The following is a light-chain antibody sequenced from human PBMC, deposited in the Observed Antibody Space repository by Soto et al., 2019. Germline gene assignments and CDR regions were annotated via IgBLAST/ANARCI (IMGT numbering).Light chain of an antibody. CDR3: QQIYSTPYT. CDR1: QSISSY. J-gene: IGKJ2*01. V-gene: IGKV1-39*01. CDR2: AAS. Sequence: DIQMTQSPSSLSASVGDRVTITCRASQSISSYLNWYQQKPGKAPKVLIYAASSLQSGVPSRFSGSGSGTDFTLTISSLQPEDFATYYCQQIYSTPYTFGQGTKLEIK.